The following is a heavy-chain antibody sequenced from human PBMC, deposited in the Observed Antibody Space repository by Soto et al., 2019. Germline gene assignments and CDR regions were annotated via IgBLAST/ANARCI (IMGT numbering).Heavy chain of an antibody. D-gene: IGHD6-19*01. CDR1: GGTFSSYT. CDR2: IIPILGIA. V-gene: IGHV1-69*08. Sequence: QVQLVQSGAEVKKPGSSVKVSCKASGGTFSSYTISWVRQAPGQGLEWMGRIIPILGIANYAQKFQGRVTITADKSTSTADMELSSLRSEDTAVYYCAREKAVAGNDAFDIWGQGTMVTVSS. CDR3: AREKAVAGNDAFDI. J-gene: IGHJ3*02.